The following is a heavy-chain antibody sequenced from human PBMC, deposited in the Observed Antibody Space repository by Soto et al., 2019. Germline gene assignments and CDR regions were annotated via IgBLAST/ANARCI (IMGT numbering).Heavy chain of an antibody. J-gene: IGHJ6*03. V-gene: IGHV4-59*08. CDR1: GGSISSYY. CDR2: IYYSGST. Sequence: PEETLSLTCTVSGGSISSYYWSWIRQPPGKGLEWIGYIYYSGSTNYNPSLKSRVTISVDTSKNQFSLKLSSVTAADTAVYYCARLSSSFYMDVWGKGTTVTVSS. CDR3: ARLSSSFYMDV.